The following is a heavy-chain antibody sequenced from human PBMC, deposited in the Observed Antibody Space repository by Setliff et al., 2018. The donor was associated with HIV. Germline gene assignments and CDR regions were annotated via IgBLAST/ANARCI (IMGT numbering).Heavy chain of an antibody. V-gene: IGHV1-69*10. CDR1: GGTFSNYA. CDR2: LIPIVDIT. CDR3: ARDETPFAFSIH. J-gene: IGHJ4*02. Sequence: SVKVSCKASGGTFSNYAFSWVRQAPGQGLEWMGGLIPIVDITKSTQKFRDRVTFTADESTKTAQMELSGLTFEDTAVYYCARDETPFAFSIHWGQGTLVTVSS. D-gene: IGHD3-3*02.